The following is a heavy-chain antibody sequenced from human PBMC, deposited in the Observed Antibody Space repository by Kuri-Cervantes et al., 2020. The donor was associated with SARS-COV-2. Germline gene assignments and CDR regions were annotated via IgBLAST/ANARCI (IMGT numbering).Heavy chain of an antibody. CDR3: ARKGGLDYYYYGMDV. D-gene: IGHD3-16*01. V-gene: IGHV1-18*04. CDR1: VYTFTSYG. CDR2: ISAYNGNT. Sequence: ASVKVSCKASVYTFTSYGISWVRQAPGQGLEWMGWISAYNGNTNYAQKPQGRVTMTTDTSTSTAYMELRSLRSDDTAVYYCARKGGLDYYYYGMDVWGQGTTVTVSS. J-gene: IGHJ6*02.